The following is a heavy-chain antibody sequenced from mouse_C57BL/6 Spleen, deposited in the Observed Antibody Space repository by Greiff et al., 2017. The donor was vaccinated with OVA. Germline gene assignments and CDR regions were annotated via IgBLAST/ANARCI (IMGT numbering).Heavy chain of an antibody. Sequence: VQLQQSGPELVKPGASVKISCKASGYAFSSSWMNWVKQRPGKGLEWIGRIYPGDGDTNYNGKFKGKATLTADKSSSTAYMQLSSLTSEDSAVYFCARKRGPTLGFAYWGQGTLVTVSA. D-gene: IGHD3-3*01. V-gene: IGHV1-82*01. CDR2: IYPGDGDT. J-gene: IGHJ3*01. CDR3: ARKRGPTLGFAY. CDR1: GYAFSSSW.